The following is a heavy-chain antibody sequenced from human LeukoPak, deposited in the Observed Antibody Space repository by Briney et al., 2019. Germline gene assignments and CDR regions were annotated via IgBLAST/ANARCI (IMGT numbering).Heavy chain of an antibody. Sequence: PGGFLRLSCAASGFTFSSYAMSWVRQAPGKGLEWVLAISGSGGSTYYADSVKGRFTISRDNAKNSLYLQMNSLRAEDTAVYYCARDQVPTLGIAAAGTDYWGQGTLVTVSS. CDR3: ARDQVPTLGIAAAGTDY. CDR2: ISGSGGST. D-gene: IGHD6-13*01. V-gene: IGHV3-23*01. CDR1: GFTFSSYA. J-gene: IGHJ4*02.